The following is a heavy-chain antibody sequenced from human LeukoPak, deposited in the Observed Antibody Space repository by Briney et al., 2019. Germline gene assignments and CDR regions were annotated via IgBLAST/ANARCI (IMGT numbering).Heavy chain of an antibody. Sequence: ASVKVSCKASGYTFTSYGIRWVRQAPGQGLEWMGWISAYNGNTNLAQKLQGRVTMTTDTSTSTAYMDLRSLRSDDTAVYYCARDQAATNTQVRFCLDWGQGTLVTVSS. CDR1: GYTFTSYG. D-gene: IGHD3-9*01. V-gene: IGHV1-18*01. CDR3: ARDQAATNTQVRFCLD. CDR2: ISAYNGNT. J-gene: IGHJ4*02.